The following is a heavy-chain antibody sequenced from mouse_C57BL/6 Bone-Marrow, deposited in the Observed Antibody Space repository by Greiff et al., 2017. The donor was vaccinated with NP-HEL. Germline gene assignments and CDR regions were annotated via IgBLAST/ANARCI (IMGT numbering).Heavy chain of an antibody. CDR1: GFTFSSYG. J-gene: IGHJ2*01. Sequence: QRVESGGDLVKPGGSLKLSCAASGFTFSSYGMSWVRQTPDKRLEWVATISSGGSYTYYPDSVKGRFTISRDNAKNTLYLQMSSLKSEDTAMYYCARQNFDYWGQGTTLTVSS. V-gene: IGHV5-6*01. CDR2: ISSGGSYT. CDR3: ARQNFDY.